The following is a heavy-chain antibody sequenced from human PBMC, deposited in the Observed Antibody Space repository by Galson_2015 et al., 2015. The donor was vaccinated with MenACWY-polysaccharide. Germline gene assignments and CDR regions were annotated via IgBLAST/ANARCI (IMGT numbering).Heavy chain of an antibody. CDR2: INAGGSAT. V-gene: IGHV3-74*01. D-gene: IGHD2-15*01. J-gene: IGHJ5*02. CDR1: GFSFSTYW. CDR3: TKAGAKYCSGSSCHFNWFDP. Sequence: LRLSCAASGFSFSTYWMHWVRHAPGKGLVWVSRINAGGSATGYADSVRGRFTISRDDAKNTLYLEMNSLRAEDTAVYYCTKAGAKYCSGSSCHFNWFDPWGQGTLVTVSS.